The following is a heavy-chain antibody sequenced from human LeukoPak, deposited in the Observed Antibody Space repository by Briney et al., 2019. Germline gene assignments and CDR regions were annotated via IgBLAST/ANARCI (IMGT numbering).Heavy chain of an antibody. J-gene: IGHJ4*02. V-gene: IGHV2-5*02. CDR1: GFSLPTSGVA. CDR2: NYWDGGK. CDR3: AHSYRYDYDRSGYYYFAY. Sequence: ESGPTLSYPTAALTLTCTFSGFSLPTSGVAVGWIRQPPAKALEWLALNYWDGGKRYTPSAKSRATITKDTSKTQVVPRMTNLDPVDTATYYCAHSYRYDYDRSGYYYFAYWGQGTLVTVSS. D-gene: IGHD3-22*01.